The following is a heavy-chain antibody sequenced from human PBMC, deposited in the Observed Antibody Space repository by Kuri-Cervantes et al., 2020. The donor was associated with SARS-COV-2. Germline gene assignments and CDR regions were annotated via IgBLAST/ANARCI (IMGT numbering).Heavy chain of an antibody. CDR1: GYPFTNFG. V-gene: IGHV1-18*01. CDR3: ARDGYSYGVYYYYYLDV. Sequence: ASVKVSCKASGYPFTNFGISWVRQAPGRGLEWMGWISTYSGDTIYPQKIQGRVTMTIDTSTTTAYMELRSLGSDDTAVYYCARDGYSYGVYYYYYLDVWGKGTTVTVSS. D-gene: IGHD5-18*01. J-gene: IGHJ6*03. CDR2: ISTYSGDT.